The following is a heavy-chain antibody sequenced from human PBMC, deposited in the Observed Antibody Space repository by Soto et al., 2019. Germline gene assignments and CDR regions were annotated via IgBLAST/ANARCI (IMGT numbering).Heavy chain of an antibody. V-gene: IGHV4-4*07. CDR2: IYTSGNT. CDR1: GGSISRYY. J-gene: IGHJ6*02. CDR3: ARYALRHGGNAYYYYGMDV. D-gene: IGHD2-15*01. Sequence: ASETLSLTCTVSGGSISRYYWSWIRQPAGKGLEWIGRIYTSGNTNYNPSLKSRVTMSVDTSKNQFSLKLSSVTAADTAVYYCARYALRHGGNAYYYYGMDVWGQGTTVTVSS.